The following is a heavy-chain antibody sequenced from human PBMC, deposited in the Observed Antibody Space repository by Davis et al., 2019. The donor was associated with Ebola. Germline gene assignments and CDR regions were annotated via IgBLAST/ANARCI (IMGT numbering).Heavy chain of an antibody. J-gene: IGHJ4*02. CDR1: PSIFRGSW. CDR3: AKRDNSNFGFYLDS. V-gene: IGHV3-48*01. D-gene: IGHD4-11*01. CDR2: IVSTSSAL. Sequence: GESLKISCSASPSIFRGSWMSWIRRAPGKGLEWVSHIVSTSSALYYADSVRGRFTISRDNSKNTLYLQMNGPRAEDTAVYYCAKRDNSNFGFYLDSWGRGTLVTVSS.